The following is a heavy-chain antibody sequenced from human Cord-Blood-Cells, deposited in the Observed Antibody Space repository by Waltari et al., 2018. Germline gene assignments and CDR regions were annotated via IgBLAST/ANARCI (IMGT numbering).Heavy chain of an antibody. Sequence: QLQLQESGPGLVKPSETLSLTCTVPGGSISSSSYYWGWIRQPPGKGLEWIGSIYYSGSTYYNPSLKSRVTISVDTSKNQFSLKLSSVTAADTAVYYCASMRGRATIAAADTSFDYWGQGTLVTVSS. J-gene: IGHJ4*02. CDR1: GGSISSSSYY. V-gene: IGHV4-39*01. CDR3: ASMRGRATIAAADTSFDY. CDR2: IYYSGST. D-gene: IGHD6-13*01.